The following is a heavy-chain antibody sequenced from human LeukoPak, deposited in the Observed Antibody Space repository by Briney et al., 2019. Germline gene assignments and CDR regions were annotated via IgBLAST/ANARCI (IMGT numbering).Heavy chain of an antibody. CDR1: GFTFSSNW. D-gene: IGHD3-22*01. V-gene: IGHV3-74*01. CDR2: INSDGSTT. CDR3: ARSGGYPNSHYYFDY. J-gene: IGHJ4*02. Sequence: GGSLRLSCAASGFTFSSNWMHWVRQAPGKGLVWVSRINSDGSTTSYADSVRGRFTISRDNSKNTLYLQMNSLRAEDTAVYYCARSGGYPNSHYYFDYWGQGTLVTVSS.